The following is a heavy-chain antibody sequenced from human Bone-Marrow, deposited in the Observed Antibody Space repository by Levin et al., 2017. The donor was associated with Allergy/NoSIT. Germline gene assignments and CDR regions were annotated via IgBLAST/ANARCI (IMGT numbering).Heavy chain of an antibody. D-gene: IGHD5-18*01. CDR2: MNPNSGNT. V-gene: IGHV1-8*01. CDR1: GYTFTSYD. Sequence: GESLKISCKASGYTFTSYDINWVRQATGQGLEWMGWMNPNSGNTGYAQKFQGRVTMTRNTSISTAYMELSSLRSEDTAVYYCARGGDTAMVLFFWGQGTLVTVSS. J-gene: IGHJ4*02. CDR3: ARGGDTAMVLFF.